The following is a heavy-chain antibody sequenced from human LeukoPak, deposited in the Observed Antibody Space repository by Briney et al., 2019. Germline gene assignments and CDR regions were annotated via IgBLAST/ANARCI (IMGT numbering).Heavy chain of an antibody. Sequence: GGYLTLYCAASEFTFSTYAMHWVRQAPGKGLEWVSAIIGSGGSTYYADSVKGRFTISRYNSKNTLYLQMNSLRAEDTAVYYCANPPPDGGSYSDAFDIWGQGTMVTVSS. CDR2: IIGSGGST. J-gene: IGHJ3*02. CDR3: ANPPPDGGSYSDAFDI. CDR1: EFTFSTYA. D-gene: IGHD1-26*01. V-gene: IGHV3-23*01.